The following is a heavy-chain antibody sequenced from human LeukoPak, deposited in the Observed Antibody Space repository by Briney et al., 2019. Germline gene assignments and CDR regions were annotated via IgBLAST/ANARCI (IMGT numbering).Heavy chain of an antibody. D-gene: IGHD1-1*01. J-gene: IGHJ4*02. V-gene: IGHV3-23*01. CDR1: GFTFSTYG. CDR3: AREGMTATFDY. Sequence: GGTLRLSCAASGFTFSTYGMTWVRQAPGRGLEWVSAISGSAARTFYADSVKGRFTISRDNSKNTLSLQMNSLRAEDTAVYYCAREGMTATFDYWGQGTLVTVSS. CDR2: ISGSAART.